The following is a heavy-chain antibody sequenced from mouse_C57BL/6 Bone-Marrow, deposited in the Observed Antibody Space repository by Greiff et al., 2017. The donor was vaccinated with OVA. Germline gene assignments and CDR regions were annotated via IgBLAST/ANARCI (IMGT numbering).Heavy chain of an antibody. V-gene: IGHV2-2*01. J-gene: IGHJ1*03. CDR1: GFSLTSYG. CDR2: IWRGGST. D-gene: IGHD2-3*01. CDR3: ASDGYYYWYFDV. Sequence: QVQLQQSGPGLVQPSQSLSISCTVSGFSLTSYGVHWVRQSPGKGLEWLGVIWRGGSTDYNADFISRLSISKDNSNSQVFFKMNSLQADDTAIYYCASDGYYYWYFDVWGTGTTVTVAS.